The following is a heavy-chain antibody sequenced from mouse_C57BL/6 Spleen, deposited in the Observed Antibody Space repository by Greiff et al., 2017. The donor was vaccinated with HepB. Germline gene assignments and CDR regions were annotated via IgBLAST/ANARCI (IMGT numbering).Heavy chain of an antibody. CDR1: GFTFSSYG. V-gene: IGHV5-6*02. CDR3: ARRDYYFDY. J-gene: IGHJ2*01. CDR2: ISSGGSYT. Sequence: EVNLVESGGDLVKPGGSLKLSCAASGFTFSSYGMSWVRQTPDKRLEWVATISSGGSYTYYPDSVKGRFTISRDNAKNTLYLQMSSLKSEDTAMYYCARRDYYFDYWGQGTTLTVSS.